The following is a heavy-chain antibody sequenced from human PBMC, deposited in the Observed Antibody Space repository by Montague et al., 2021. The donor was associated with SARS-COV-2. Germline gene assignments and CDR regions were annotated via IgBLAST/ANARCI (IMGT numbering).Heavy chain of an antibody. CDR1: GFTFSSYS. J-gene: IGHJ4*02. D-gene: IGHD3-22*01. CDR3: AKKVFPYDSSGYLFDY. V-gene: IGHV3-23*03. CDR2: IYSGGSST. Sequence: SRSLSLSASGFTFSSYSMNWVRQAPGKGLEWVSVIYSGGSSTYYADSVKGRFTISRDNSKNTLYLQMNSLRAEDTAVYYCAKKVFPYDSSGYLFDYWGQGTLVTVSS.